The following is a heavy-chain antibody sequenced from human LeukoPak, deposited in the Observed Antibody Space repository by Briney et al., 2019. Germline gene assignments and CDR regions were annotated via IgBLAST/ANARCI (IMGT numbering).Heavy chain of an antibody. D-gene: IGHD1-26*01. V-gene: IGHV3-74*01. Sequence: PGGSLRLSCAASGFTFSAYWMHWVRQAPGKGLVWVSRINTDGSSPTYAASVKGRFTISRDNAKNTLYLQMNSLRAEDTAVYYCAKARGLGIVGAHFDYWGQGTLVTVSS. CDR2: INTDGSSP. CDR3: AKARGLGIVGAHFDY. J-gene: IGHJ4*02. CDR1: GFTFSAYW.